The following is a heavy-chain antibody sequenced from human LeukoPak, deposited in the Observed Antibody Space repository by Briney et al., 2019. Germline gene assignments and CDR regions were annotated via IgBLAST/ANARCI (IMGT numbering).Heavy chain of an antibody. V-gene: IGHV3-11*04. CDR3: ARGYSSSSYYFDY. D-gene: IGHD6-6*01. CDR2: ISSSGSTI. J-gene: IGHJ4*02. CDR1: GFTFSDYY. Sequence: TGGSLRLSCAASGFTFSDYYMSWIRQAPGKGLEWVSYISSSGSTIYYADSVKGRFTISRDNAKNSLYLQMNSLRAEDTAVYYCARGYSSSSYYFDYWGQGTLVTVSS.